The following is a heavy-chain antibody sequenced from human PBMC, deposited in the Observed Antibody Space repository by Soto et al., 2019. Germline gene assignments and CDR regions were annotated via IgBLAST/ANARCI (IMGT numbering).Heavy chain of an antibody. V-gene: IGHV3-15*01. D-gene: IGHD1-26*01. CDR2: IKSKTDGGTT. Sequence: PGKGLEWVGRIKSKTDGGTTDYAAPVKGRFTISRDDSKNTLYLQMNSLKTEDTAVYYCTTDIAGILNSSWGQGTLVTVSS. CDR3: TTDIAGILNSS. J-gene: IGHJ4*02.